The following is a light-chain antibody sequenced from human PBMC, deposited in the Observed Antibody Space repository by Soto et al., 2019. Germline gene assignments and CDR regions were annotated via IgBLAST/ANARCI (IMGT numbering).Light chain of an antibody. J-gene: IGKJ3*01. CDR3: QQSWAGFS. V-gene: IGKV1-39*01. CDR1: QSISNY. CDR2: GAS. Sequence: IQLTQSPSSLSASFGDRVTITCRASQSISNYVNWYQQKLGQAPKVLIYGASNLQSGVSSRFSCCGSGTLFTLSIPNLQPEAFATYCCQQSWAGFSFGPWTKVDLK.